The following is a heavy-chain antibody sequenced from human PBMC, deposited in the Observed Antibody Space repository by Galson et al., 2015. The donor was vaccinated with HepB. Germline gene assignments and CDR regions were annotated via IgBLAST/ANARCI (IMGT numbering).Heavy chain of an antibody. Sequence: GNTYYADSVKGRFTISRDNAKNTLYPQMSTLRAEDTGVYYCVKGVRSDSYYYNMDVWGQGTTVAVSS. V-gene: IGHV3-64D*06. D-gene: IGHD2-21*01. CDR2: GNT. J-gene: IGHJ6*02. CDR3: VKGVRSDSYYYNMDV.